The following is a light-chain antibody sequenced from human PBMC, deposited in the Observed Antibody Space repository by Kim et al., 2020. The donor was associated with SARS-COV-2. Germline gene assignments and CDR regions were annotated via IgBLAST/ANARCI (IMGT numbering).Light chain of an antibody. CDR3: QKYDSAPWT. J-gene: IGKJ1*01. Sequence: DIQMTQSPSSLSASGGDRVTLTCRASQGISNYVAWYQQKPGNAPTLLIYDASAWQSGVPARVSGSGSGTDFTLTISSLQPEDVAAYYCQKYDSAPWTFGQGTKVEIK. CDR2: DAS. CDR1: QGISNY. V-gene: IGKV1-27*01.